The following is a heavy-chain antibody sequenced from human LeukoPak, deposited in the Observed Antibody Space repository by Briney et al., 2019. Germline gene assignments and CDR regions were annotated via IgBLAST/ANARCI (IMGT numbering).Heavy chain of an antibody. J-gene: IGHJ4*02. CDR3: TTRLWWELLNDSDY. Sequence: GGSLRLSCAASGFTFSNAWMSWVRQAPGKGLEWVGRIKSKTDGGTTDYAAPVKGRFTISRDDSKNTLYLQMNSLKTEDTAVYYCTTRLWWELLNDSDYWGRGTLVTVSS. D-gene: IGHD1-26*01. V-gene: IGHV3-15*01. CDR2: IKSKTDGGTT. CDR1: GFTFSNAW.